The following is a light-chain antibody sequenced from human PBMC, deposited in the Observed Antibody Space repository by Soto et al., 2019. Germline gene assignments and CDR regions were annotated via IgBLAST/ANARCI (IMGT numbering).Light chain of an antibody. J-gene: IGKJ2*01. Sequence: IVLTQSPGTLSLSPGERATLSCRASQSVASRALAWYQQKPGQAPRLLMYYASKRATGIPDRFSGSGSGTDFTLTISRLEPEDFAEYYCQQYGSSPPMYTFGQGTKLEIK. CDR1: QSVASRA. CDR3: QQYGSSPPMYT. V-gene: IGKV3-20*01. CDR2: YAS.